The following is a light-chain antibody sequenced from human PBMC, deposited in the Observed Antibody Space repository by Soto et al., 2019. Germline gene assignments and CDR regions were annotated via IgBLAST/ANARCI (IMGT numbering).Light chain of an antibody. J-gene: IGKJ2*01. CDR1: QDISTY. CDR3: QYDNSYPHT. CDR2: AAP. V-gene: IGKV1-9*01. Sequence: DIQLTQSPSFLSASVGDRVTITCRASQDISTYLAWYQQTPGRAPKVLVYAAPTLQSGVPSRFSGSGAGTKFTLTISSLQPEDFATYYCQYDNSYPHTFGQGTKLEI.